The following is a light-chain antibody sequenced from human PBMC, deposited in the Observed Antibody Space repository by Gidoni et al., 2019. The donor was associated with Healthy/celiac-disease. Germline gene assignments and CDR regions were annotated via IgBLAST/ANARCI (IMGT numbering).Light chain of an antibody. CDR2: EVS. V-gene: IGLV2-23*02. CDR1: TRDVGSYNL. J-gene: IGLJ2*01. CDR3: CSYAGSSTPVV. Sequence: QSALTQPASVSGSPGQSITISCTGTTRDVGSYNLVSWYQQHPGKAPKLMIYEVSKRPSGVSNRFSGSKSGNTASLTISGLQAEDEADYYCCSYAGSSTPVVFGGGTKLXV.